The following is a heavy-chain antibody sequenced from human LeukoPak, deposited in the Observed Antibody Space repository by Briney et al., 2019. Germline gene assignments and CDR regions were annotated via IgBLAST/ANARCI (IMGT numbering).Heavy chain of an antibody. Sequence: GGSLRLSCAASGFTFSTFAMHWVRLSPGKGLEWVSSITGSGPYMLYADSVKHRFTISRDNTKNLLYLETNSLRAEDTAMYFCVRDVGAVRGEVYFDYWGQGTLVTVSS. D-gene: IGHD3-10*01. J-gene: IGHJ4*02. CDR1: GFTFSTFA. CDR2: ITGSGPYM. CDR3: VRDVGAVRGEVYFDY. V-gene: IGHV3-21*06.